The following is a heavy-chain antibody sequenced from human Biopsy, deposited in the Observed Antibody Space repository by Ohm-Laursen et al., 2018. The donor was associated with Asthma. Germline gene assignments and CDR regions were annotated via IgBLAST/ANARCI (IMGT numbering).Heavy chain of an antibody. CDR1: GFTFSNYG. V-gene: IGHV3-30*18. CDR2: ISFDGSNK. D-gene: IGHD1-26*01. J-gene: IGHJ4*02. Sequence: SLRLSCSASGFTFSNYGMHWVRQAPGKGLDWVAVISFDGSNKNYTDSVKGRFTISRDNSRNTLHLQMNSLRAEDTAVYYCAKDVFPGWELRRGPDYWSQGTLVTVSS. CDR3: AKDVFPGWELRRGPDY.